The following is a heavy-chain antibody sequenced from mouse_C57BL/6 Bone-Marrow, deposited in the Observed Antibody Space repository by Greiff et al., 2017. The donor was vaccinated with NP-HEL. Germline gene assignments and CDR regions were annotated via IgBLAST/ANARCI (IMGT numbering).Heavy chain of an antibody. CDR2: INPSSGYT. Sequence: QVQLQQSGAELAKPGASVKLSCKASGYTFTSYWMHWVKQRPGQGLEWIGYINPSSGYTKYHQKFKDKATLPADKSSSTAYMQLSSLTYEDSAVYYCARNPTDYGSSYAGWFAYWGQGTLVTVSA. CDR1: GYTFTSYW. J-gene: IGHJ3*01. CDR3: ARNPTDYGSSYAGWFAY. D-gene: IGHD1-1*01. V-gene: IGHV1-7*01.